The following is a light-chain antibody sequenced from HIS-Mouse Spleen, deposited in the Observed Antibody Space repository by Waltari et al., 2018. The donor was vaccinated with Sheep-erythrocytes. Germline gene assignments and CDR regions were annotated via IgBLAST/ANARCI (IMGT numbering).Light chain of an antibody. CDR2: DDS. Sequence: SSLPTQPPSVSVAPGQTARITSGGNNIGTKRVHWYQQKPGQAPVLVVYDDSDRPSGIPERFSGSNSGNTATLTISRVEAGDEADYYCQVWDSSSDHVVFGGGTKLTVL. V-gene: IGLV3-21*02. J-gene: IGLJ2*01. CDR3: QVWDSSSDHVV. CDR1: NIGTKR.